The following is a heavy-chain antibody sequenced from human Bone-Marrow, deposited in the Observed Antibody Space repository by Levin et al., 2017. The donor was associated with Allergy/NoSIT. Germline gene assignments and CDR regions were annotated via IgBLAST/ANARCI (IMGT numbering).Heavy chain of an antibody. CDR3: TRGSSIPASGDY. CDR1: GYTFSNYG. CDR2: ISAYNGYI. D-gene: IGHD6-13*01. V-gene: IGHV1-18*01. Sequence: ASVKVSCKASGYTFSNYGINWVRQAPGQGLEWMGWISAYNGYIKYAQKVQNRVTMTTDTSTTTAYMELRSLTSDDTAVYYCTRGSSIPASGDYWGQGTLVTVSS. J-gene: IGHJ4*02.